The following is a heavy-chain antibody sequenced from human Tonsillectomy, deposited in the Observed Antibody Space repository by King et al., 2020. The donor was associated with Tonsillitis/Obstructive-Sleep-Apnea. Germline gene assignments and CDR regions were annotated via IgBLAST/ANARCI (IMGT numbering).Heavy chain of an antibody. V-gene: IGHV3-21*01. J-gene: IGHJ6*03. CDR2: ISNSGSYI. Sequence: VQLVESGGGLVKPGGSLRLSCAASGFTFSSYSMIWVRQAPGKGLEWVSSISNSGSYIYYADSVQGRSTISRDNAKNPLYLKMNSLRAEDTAVYYCARDHLGDYVHPRCRYYYYMDVWGEGTTVTVSS. CDR1: GFTFSSYS. D-gene: IGHD4-17*01. CDR3: ARDHLGDYVHPRCRYYYYMDV.